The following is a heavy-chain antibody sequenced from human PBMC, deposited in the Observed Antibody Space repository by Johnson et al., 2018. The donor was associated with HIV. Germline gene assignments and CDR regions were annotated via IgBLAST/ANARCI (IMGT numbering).Heavy chain of an antibody. J-gene: IGHJ3*02. CDR1: GFTFSTYD. CDR3: ATGYNWNYVSGVNLLGGGYEVPSEHAFEI. V-gene: IGHV3-30*03. Sequence: QVQLMESGGGVVQPGRSLRFSCAASGFTFSTYDMHWVRQAPGKGLDWVAVISYDGKNKYYADSVKGRFSISRDNSKNTLYLQMNGLGTEDTAVYYCATGYNWNYVSGVNLLGGGYEVPSEHAFEIWGQGTMVTVTS. CDR2: ISYDGKNK. D-gene: IGHD1-7*01.